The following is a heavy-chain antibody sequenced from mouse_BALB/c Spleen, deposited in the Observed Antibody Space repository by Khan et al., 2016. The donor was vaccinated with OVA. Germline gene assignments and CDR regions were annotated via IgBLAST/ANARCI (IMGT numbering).Heavy chain of an antibody. Sequence: ESGGGLVEPGGSLKLSCAASGFTFSTFVMSWVRQTPEKRLEWVATISSAATYTYYPDSVKGRFNISRDNAKNTLYLQMNSLRSEDTAIYYCANGNYGWFAYWGQGTLVTVSA. V-gene: IGHV5-9-1*01. J-gene: IGHJ3*01. CDR2: ISSAATYT. D-gene: IGHD2-1*01. CDR1: GFTFSTFV. CDR3: ANGNYGWFAY.